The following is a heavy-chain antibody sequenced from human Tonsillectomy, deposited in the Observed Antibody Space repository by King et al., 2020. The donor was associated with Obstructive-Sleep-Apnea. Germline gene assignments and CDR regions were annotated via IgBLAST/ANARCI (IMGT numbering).Heavy chain of an antibody. CDR3: ARDIYGDYDPTFDY. J-gene: IGHJ4*02. CDR1: GYTFTGYY. CDR2: INPNSGGT. V-gene: IGHV1-2*04. D-gene: IGHD4-17*01. Sequence: QLVQSGAEVKKPGASVKVSCKALGYTFTGYYIHWVRQAPGQGLEWMGWINPNSGGTNYAQKFQGWVTMTRDTSIRTAYMALSRLRSDDTAVYYCARDIYGDYDPTFDYWGQGTLVTVSS.